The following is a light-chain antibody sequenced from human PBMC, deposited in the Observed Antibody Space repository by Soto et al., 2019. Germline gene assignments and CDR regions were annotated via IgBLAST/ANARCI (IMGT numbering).Light chain of an antibody. CDR3: QQRSNWPRT. V-gene: IGKV3-11*01. CDR2: DAS. Sequence: EIVLTQSPATLPLSPGERATLSCRASQSISSYLAWYKQKPGQAPSLLIYDASNRATGIPARFSGSGSGTDFTRTISSLEPEDFAVYYCQQRSNWPRTFGQGTKVEIK. J-gene: IGKJ1*01. CDR1: QSISSY.